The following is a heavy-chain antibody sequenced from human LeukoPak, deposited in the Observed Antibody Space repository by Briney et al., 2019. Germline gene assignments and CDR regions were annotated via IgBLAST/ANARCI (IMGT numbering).Heavy chain of an antibody. J-gene: IGHJ4*02. CDR3: AREYYGSGSYYNVGDYFDY. CDR1: GFTFSSYA. V-gene: IGHV3-23*01. CDR2: ISGSGGST. Sequence: PGGSLRLSCAASGFTFSSYAMSWVRKAPGKGLEWVSAISGSGGSTYYADSVKGRFTISRDNSKNTLYLQMNSLRAEDTAVYYCAREYYGSGSYYNVGDYFDYWGQGTLVTVSS. D-gene: IGHD3-10*01.